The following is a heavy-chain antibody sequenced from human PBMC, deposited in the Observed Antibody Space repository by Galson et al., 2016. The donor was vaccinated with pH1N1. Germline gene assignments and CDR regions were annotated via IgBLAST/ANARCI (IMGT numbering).Heavy chain of an antibody. CDR3: AGARGHAAMVPFDF. D-gene: IGHD5-18*01. CDR1: GGTFTSYT. Sequence: SVKASCKASGGTFTSYTITWVRQAPGQGLEWMGRMIPILGLSNYAQKFQGRVTITADKSRSTAYMELSSLQSEDTAVYFCAGARGHAAMVPFDFWGQGTLVTVSS. CDR2: MIPILGLS. J-gene: IGHJ4*02. V-gene: IGHV1-69*02.